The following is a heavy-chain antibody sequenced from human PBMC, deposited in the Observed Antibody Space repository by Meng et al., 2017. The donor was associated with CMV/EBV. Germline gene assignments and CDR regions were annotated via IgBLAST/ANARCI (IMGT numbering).Heavy chain of an antibody. CDR1: GYTFTGYY. CDR2: INPNSGDT. V-gene: IGHV1-2*02. Sequence: ASVKVSCKASGYTFTGYYMHWVRQAPGQGLEWMGWINPNSGDTNYAQKFQGRVTMTRDTSISTAYMELSRLRSDDTAVYYCARVERVVPAAMDVFDYWGQGTLVTVSS. CDR3: ARVERVVPAAMDVFDY. D-gene: IGHD2-2*01. J-gene: IGHJ4*02.